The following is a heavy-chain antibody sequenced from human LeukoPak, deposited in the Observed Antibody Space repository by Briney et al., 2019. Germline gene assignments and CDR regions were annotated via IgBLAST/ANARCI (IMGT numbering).Heavy chain of an antibody. CDR1: GFPFSSYD. D-gene: IGHD6-19*01. Sequence: GGSLRLSCAASGFPFSSYDMHWVRQAPGKGLEWVAVISYGGNNKYYADSVKGRFTISRDNSKNTLYLQMNSLRAEDTAVYYCARAGPAEAGISSAFDIWGQGTLVTVSS. CDR3: ARAGPAEAGISSAFDI. J-gene: IGHJ3*02. CDR2: ISYGGNNK. V-gene: IGHV3-30-3*01.